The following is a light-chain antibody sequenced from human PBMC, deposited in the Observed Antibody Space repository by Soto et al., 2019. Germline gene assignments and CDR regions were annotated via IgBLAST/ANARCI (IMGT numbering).Light chain of an antibody. CDR3: QKVNVYPST. CDR1: QGIRND. Sequence: DIQMTHSPSSLSASVGYRVTITCRASQGIRNDLGWYQQKPGKAPNLLIYDASTLHSGVPSRFSGGGSGTDFTLTISSLQPEDFATYYCQKVNVYPSTFGGGTKVDIK. V-gene: IGKV1-17*01. CDR2: DAS. J-gene: IGKJ4*01.